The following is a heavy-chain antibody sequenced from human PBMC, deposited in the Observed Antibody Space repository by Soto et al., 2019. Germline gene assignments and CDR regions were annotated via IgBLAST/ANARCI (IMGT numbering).Heavy chain of an antibody. CDR2: ISFDGNKK. CDR3: AKEFRYYGSGDYAFDV. J-gene: IGHJ3*01. D-gene: IGHD3-10*01. V-gene: IGHV3-30*18. Sequence: QVQLVESGGGVVQPGRSLRLSCAASGFTFSTYGMHWVRQAPGKGLEWVALISFDGNKKYYADSVQGRFTISRDKSKNTLNLQMNSMRAEDTDVYFCAKEFRYYGSGDYAFDVWGQGTMVTVSS. CDR1: GFTFSTYG.